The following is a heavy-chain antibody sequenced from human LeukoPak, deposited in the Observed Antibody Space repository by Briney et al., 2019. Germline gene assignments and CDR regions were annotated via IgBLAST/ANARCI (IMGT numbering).Heavy chain of an antibody. V-gene: IGHV3-11*06. D-gene: IGHD1-26*01. CDR3: AGVGATNSFDY. CDR2: ISSSSSYT. J-gene: IGHJ4*02. Sequence: PGGSLRLSCAASGFTFSDYYMSWIRQAPGKGLEWVSYISSSSSYTNYADSVKGRFTISRDNAKNSPYLQMNSLRAEDTAVYYCAGVGATNSFDYWGQGTLVTVSS. CDR1: GFTFSDYY.